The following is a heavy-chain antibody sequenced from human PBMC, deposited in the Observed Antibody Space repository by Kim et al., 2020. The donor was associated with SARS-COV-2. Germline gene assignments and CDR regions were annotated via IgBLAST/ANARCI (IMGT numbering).Heavy chain of an antibody. CDR3: ARGQTSSWGLTPIWYFDL. D-gene: IGHD6-13*01. V-gene: IGHV3-30*04. Sequence: GGSLRLSCAASGFTFSSYAMHWVRQAPGKGLEWVAVISYDGSNKYYADSVKGRFTISRDNSKNTLYLQMNSLRAEDTAVYYCARGQTSSWGLTPIWYFDLWGRGTLVTVSS. J-gene: IGHJ2*01. CDR2: ISYDGSNK. CDR1: GFTFSSYA.